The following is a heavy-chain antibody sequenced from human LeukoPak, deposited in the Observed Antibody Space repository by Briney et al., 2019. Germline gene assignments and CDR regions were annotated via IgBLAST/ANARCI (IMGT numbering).Heavy chain of an antibody. Sequence: GGSLRLSCAASGFTFSTYAMSWVRQAPGKGLEWVSTISGSGANTYYADSVKGRFTISRDNSKNTLYLQMNSLRAEDTAVYYCASSSYDYVWGSYRYWGQGTLVTVSS. CDR2: ISGSGANT. CDR3: ASSSYDYVWGSYRY. D-gene: IGHD3-16*02. V-gene: IGHV3-23*01. CDR1: GFTFSTYA. J-gene: IGHJ4*02.